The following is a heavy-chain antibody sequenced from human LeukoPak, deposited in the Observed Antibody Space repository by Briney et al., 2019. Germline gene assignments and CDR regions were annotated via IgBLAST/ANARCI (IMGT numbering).Heavy chain of an antibody. D-gene: IGHD3-22*01. J-gene: IGHJ4*02. V-gene: IGHV3-30-3*01. CDR2: ISYDGSNK. CDR1: GFTFSSYA. Sequence: PGGSLRLSCAASGFTFSSYAMHWVRQAPGKGLEWVAVISYDGSNKYYADSVKGRSTISRDNSKNTLYLQMNSLRAEDTAVYYCARGLRGGSYYYESSGYYFDYWGQGTLVTVSS. CDR3: ARGLRGGSYYYESSGYYFDY.